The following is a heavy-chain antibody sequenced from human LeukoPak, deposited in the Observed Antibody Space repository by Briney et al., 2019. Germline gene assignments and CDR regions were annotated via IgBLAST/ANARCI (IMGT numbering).Heavy chain of an antibody. V-gene: IGHV1-69*05. D-gene: IGHD2-2*01. J-gene: IGHJ3*02. CDR3: ARGGVRDCSSTSCSRDAFDI. CDR2: IIPIFGTA. Sequence: SVKVSCKASGGTFSSYAISWVRQAPGQGLEWMGGIIPIFGTANYAQKFQGRVTITTDESTSTAYMELSSLRSEDTAVYYCARGGVRDCSSTSCSRDAFDIWGQGTMVTVSS. CDR1: GGTFSSYA.